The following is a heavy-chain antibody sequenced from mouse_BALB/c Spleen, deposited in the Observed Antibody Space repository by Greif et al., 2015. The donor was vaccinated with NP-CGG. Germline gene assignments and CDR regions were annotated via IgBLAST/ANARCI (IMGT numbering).Heavy chain of an antibody. CDR2: INPYNDGT. Sequence: VQLQQSGPELVKPGASVKMSCKASGYTFTSYVMHWVKQKPGQGLEWIGYINPYNDGTKYNEKFKGKATLTSDKSSSTAYMELSSLTSEDSAVYYCARRGFTTVVATDMDYWGQGTSVTVSS. CDR1: GYTFTSYV. V-gene: IGHV1-14*01. J-gene: IGHJ4*01. CDR3: ARRGFTTVVATDMDY. D-gene: IGHD1-1*01.